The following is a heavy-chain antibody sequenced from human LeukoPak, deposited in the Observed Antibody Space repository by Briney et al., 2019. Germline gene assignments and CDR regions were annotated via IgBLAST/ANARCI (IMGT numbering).Heavy chain of an antibody. J-gene: IGHJ4*02. Sequence: SGPTLVKPTQTLTLTCTFSGFSLSTSGVGVGWIRQPPGKALEWLALTYWDDDKRHSPSLKSRLTITKDTSKNQVVLTMTNMDSVDTATYYCAHSHYDSSFDYWGQGTLVTVSS. CDR2: TYWDDDK. CDR3: AHSHYDSSFDY. V-gene: IGHV2-5*02. D-gene: IGHD3-22*01. CDR1: GFSLSTSGVG.